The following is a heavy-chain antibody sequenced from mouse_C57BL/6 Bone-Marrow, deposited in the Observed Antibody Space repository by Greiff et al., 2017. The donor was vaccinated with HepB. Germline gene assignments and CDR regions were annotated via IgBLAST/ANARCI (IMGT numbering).Heavy chain of an antibody. Sequence: EVQLVESGGGLVKPGGSLKLSCAASGFTFSSYAMSWVRQTPEKRLEWVATISDGGSYTYYPDNVKGRFTISRDNAKNNLYLQMSHLKYEDTAMYYCARARGYYGVFYAMDYWGQGTSVTVSS. CDR3: ARARGYYGVFYAMDY. D-gene: IGHD1-1*01. CDR1: GFTFSSYA. J-gene: IGHJ4*01. V-gene: IGHV5-4*01. CDR2: ISDGGSYT.